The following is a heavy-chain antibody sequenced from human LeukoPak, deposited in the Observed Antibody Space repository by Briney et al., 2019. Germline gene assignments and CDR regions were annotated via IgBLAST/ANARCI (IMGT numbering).Heavy chain of an antibody. CDR1: GYTFTSYG. D-gene: IGHD3-9*01. V-gene: IGHV1-18*01. J-gene: IGHJ6*03. CDR3: ARYYDILTGYYRYYYYMDV. Sequence: GASVKVSCKASGYTFTSYGISWVRQAPGQGLEWMGWISAYNGNTNYAQKLQGRVTMTTDTSTRTAYMELRSMRSDDTAVYYCARYYDILTGYYRYYYYMDVWGKGTTVTVSS. CDR2: ISAYNGNT.